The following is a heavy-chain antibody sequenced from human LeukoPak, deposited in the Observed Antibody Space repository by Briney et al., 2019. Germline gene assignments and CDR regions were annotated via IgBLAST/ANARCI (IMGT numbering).Heavy chain of an antibody. V-gene: IGHV3-9*01. CDR3: AKDRPWGGVYYLSAFDI. CDR1: GFKFDDYV. CDR2: ISWNSGSI. Sequence: GGSLRLSCAASGFKFDDYVMHWVRQVPGKGLEWVSGISWNSGSIGYADSVKGRFTISRDNDRNSLYLQMNSLRPEDTALYYCAKDRPWGGVYYLSAFDIWGQGTIVTVSS. D-gene: IGHD2-21*02. J-gene: IGHJ3*02.